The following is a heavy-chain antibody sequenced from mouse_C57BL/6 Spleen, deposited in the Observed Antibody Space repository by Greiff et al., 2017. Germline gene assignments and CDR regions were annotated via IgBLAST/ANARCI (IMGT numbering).Heavy chain of an antibody. J-gene: IGHJ3*01. CDR2: ISSGSSTI. Sequence: EVHLVESGGGLVKPGGSLKLSCAASGFTFSDYGMHWVRQAPEKGLGWVAYISSGSSTIYYAETVTGRFTISRDNSKNTLFLQMTSLRSEDTAMYYCAGGFRRLAWFAYWGQGTLVTVSA. V-gene: IGHV5-17*01. CDR3: AGGFRRLAWFAY. CDR1: GFTFSDYG.